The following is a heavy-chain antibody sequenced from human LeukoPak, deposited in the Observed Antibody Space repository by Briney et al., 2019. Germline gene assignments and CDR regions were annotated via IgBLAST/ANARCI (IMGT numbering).Heavy chain of an antibody. CDR2: ISGSGDTS. D-gene: IGHD4-17*01. Sequence: GGSLRLSCAASGFTVSSYAMSWVRQAPGKGLEWVSAISGSGDTSYYADSVRGRFTISRDISNNTLFLQMDSLRAEDTAVYFCAKGLRSRGDSPLDYWGQGTLVTVSS. J-gene: IGHJ4*02. CDR1: GFTVSSYA. CDR3: AKGLRSRGDSPLDY. V-gene: IGHV3-23*01.